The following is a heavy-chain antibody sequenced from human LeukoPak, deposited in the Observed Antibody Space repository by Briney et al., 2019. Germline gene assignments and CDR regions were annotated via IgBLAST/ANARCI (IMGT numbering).Heavy chain of an antibody. V-gene: IGHV4-4*07. J-gene: IGHJ2*01. CDR1: GGSISSYY. CDR2: IYTSGST. CDR3: ARVGQGEGYCGGDCFTSISVWYFDL. Sequence: SETLFLTCTVSGGSISSYYWSWIRQPAGKGLEWIGRIYTSGSTNYNPSLKSRVTMSVDTSKNQFSLKLSSVTAADTAVYYCARVGQGEGYCGGDCFTSISVWYFDLWGRGTLVTVSS. D-gene: IGHD2-21*01.